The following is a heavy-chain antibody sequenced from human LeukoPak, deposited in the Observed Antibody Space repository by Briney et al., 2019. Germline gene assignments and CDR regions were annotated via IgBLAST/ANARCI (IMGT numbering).Heavy chain of an antibody. J-gene: IGHJ4*02. D-gene: IGHD6-19*01. CDR2: IIPILGIA. Sequence: GASVKVSCKASGGTFSSYAISWVRQAPGQGLEWMGRIIPILGIANYAQKFQGRVTITADKSTSTAYMELSSLRSEDTAVYYCASSSGWYGSGDYWGQGTLVTVSS. CDR1: GGTFSSYA. CDR3: ASSSGWYGSGDY. V-gene: IGHV1-69*04.